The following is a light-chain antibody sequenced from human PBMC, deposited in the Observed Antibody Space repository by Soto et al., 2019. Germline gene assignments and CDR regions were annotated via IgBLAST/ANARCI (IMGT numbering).Light chain of an antibody. V-gene: IGKV3-20*01. Sequence: EIVLTQSPGTLSLSPGERATLSCRASQSVSSSYLAWYQQKPGQAPRLLIYGASSRATGIPDRFSGSGSETDFTLTISRLEPADFAVYYCQQYCSSSWTFGQGTKVEIK. CDR3: QQYCSSSWT. CDR1: QSVSSSY. J-gene: IGKJ1*01. CDR2: GAS.